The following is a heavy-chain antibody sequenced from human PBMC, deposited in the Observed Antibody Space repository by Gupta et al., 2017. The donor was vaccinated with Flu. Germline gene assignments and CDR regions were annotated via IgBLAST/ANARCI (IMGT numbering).Heavy chain of an antibody. CDR2: INPYSGHT. D-gene: IGHD3-16*01. J-gene: IGHJ5*02. V-gene: IGHV1-2*04. CDR1: GYIFTAYY. Sequence: QVQLVQSGAEVKKPGASVKVSCKASGYIFTAYYIHWARQAPGQGLEWMGWINPYSGHTHYQKKCQGWVTMTRDTSISTASLDLNGLKSDDTAVYYCEREGDMGSPLVFWADPGGRGTMVTVYS. CDR3: EREGDMGSPLVFWADP.